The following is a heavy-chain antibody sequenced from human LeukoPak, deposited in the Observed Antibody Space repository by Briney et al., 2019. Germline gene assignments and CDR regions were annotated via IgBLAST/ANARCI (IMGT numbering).Heavy chain of an antibody. Sequence: GGSLRLSCAASGFIVNTNYMSWGRQAPRRGLEWVSFIYADGNTYYADSVKGRFTISRDISKNAVFLQMNSLRAEDTAVYYCARDSYGDANFDTWGQGTLVTVSS. CDR3: ARDSYGDANFDT. CDR2: IYADGNT. J-gene: IGHJ4*02. D-gene: IGHD4-17*01. CDR1: GFIVNTNY. V-gene: IGHV3-53*01.